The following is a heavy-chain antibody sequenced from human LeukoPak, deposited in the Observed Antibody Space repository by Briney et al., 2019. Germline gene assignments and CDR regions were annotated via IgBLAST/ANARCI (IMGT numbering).Heavy chain of an antibody. D-gene: IGHD1-1*01. V-gene: IGHV3-30*02. CDR2: IRSDGSNK. J-gene: IGHJ4*02. CDR1: GFSFSSYG. Sequence: GGSLRLSCAGSGFSFSSYGMHWVRQAPGKGLEWMAFIRSDGSNKYYADSVKGRFTISRDNSKNTLYLQMNSLRAEDTAVYYCARDVRRRDFDYWGQGTLVTVSS. CDR3: ARDVRRRDFDY.